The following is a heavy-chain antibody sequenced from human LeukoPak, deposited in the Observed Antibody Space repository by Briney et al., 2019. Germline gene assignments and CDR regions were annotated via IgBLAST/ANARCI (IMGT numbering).Heavy chain of an antibody. CDR3: ASSQALGYCSGGSCWMVRY. V-gene: IGHV4-59*01. D-gene: IGHD2-15*01. CDR1: GGSISSYY. Sequence: SETLSLTCSVSGGSISSYYWSWIRQPPGKGLEWIGYIYYSGTTNYNPSLKSRVTISVDTSKNQFSLTLSSVTAADTAVYYCASSQALGYCSGGSCWMVRYWGQGILVTVSS. J-gene: IGHJ4*02. CDR2: IYYSGTT.